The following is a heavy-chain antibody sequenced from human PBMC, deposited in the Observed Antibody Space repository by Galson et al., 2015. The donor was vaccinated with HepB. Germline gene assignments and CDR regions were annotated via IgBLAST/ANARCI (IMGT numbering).Heavy chain of an antibody. CDR2: IYPSDGTT. D-gene: IGHD1-14*01. CDR1: GYIFTRYY. CDR3: ASYTTKASGDY. Sequence: SVKVSCKAPGYIFTRYYVHWVRQAPGQGLEWMGIIYPSDGTTMYAQKFEGRVAMTRDTSTSTVYMELSRLRLEDTAVYYCASYTTKASGDYWGQGTLVTVSS. V-gene: IGHV1-46*01. J-gene: IGHJ4*02.